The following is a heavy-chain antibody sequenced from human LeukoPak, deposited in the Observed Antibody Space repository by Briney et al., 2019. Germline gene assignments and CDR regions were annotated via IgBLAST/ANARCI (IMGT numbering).Heavy chain of an antibody. CDR3: ARDTVTTFRFRDYYYYGMDV. V-gene: IGHV3-53*01. CDR1: GFTVSTNY. J-gene: IGHJ6*02. Sequence: GGSLRLSCAASGFTVSTNYMNWVRQAPRKGLEWVSVFYSGGSTYYADSVKGRFTISRDNSKNTLYLQMNSLRAEDTAVYYCARDTVTTFRFRDYYYYGMDVWGQGTTVTVSS. CDR2: FYSGGST. D-gene: IGHD4-17*01.